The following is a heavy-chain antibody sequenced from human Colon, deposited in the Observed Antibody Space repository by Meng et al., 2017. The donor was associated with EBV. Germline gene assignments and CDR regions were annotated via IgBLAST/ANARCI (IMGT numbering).Heavy chain of an antibody. CDR3: ARGKQDAWELLAY. D-gene: IGHD1-26*01. V-gene: IGHV4-4*02. J-gene: IGHJ4*02. CDR1: CVSISSNIR. Sequence: QVQLQESGPGLGKPSGTLSLTCGVSCVSISSNIRWTWVRQPPGKGLEWIGDIDDSGSTNYNPSLNSRISISLDKSKNHFSLKVNSVTAADTAVYYCARGKQDAWELLAYWGQGALVTVSS. CDR2: IDDSGST.